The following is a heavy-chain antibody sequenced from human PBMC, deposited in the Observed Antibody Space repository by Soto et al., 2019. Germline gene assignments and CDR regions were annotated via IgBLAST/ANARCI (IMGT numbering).Heavy chain of an antibody. Sequence: GGSLRLSCAASGFNFNDYGMHWVRQAPGKGLEWVSSISWNSVSIGYADSVKGRFAISRDNAKNSLYLQMNTLRAEDTALYYCAKDMENGYNPYYYYGMDVWGQGTTVTVSS. CDR2: ISWNSVSI. V-gene: IGHV3-9*01. CDR3: AKDMENGYNPYYYYGMDV. D-gene: IGHD3-10*01. CDR1: GFNFNDYG. J-gene: IGHJ6*02.